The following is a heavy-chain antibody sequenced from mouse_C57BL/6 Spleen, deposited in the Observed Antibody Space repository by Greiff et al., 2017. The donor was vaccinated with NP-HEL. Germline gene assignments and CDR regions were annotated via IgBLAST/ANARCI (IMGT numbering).Heavy chain of an antibody. Sequence: EVKLMESGPELVKPGASVKMSCKASGYTFTDYNMHWVKQSHGKSLEWIGYINPNNGGTSYNQKFKGKATLTVNQSSSTAYMELRSLTSEDSAVYYCARGKRGYYDYDGYYAMDYWGKGTSVTVSS. D-gene: IGHD2-4*01. CDR3: ARGKRGYYDYDGYYAMDY. V-gene: IGHV1-22*01. CDR2: INPNNGGT. CDR1: GYTFTDYN. J-gene: IGHJ4*01.